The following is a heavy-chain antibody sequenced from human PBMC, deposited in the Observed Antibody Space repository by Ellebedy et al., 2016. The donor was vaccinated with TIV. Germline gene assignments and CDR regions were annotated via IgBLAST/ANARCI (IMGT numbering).Heavy chain of an antibody. CDR2: IGAGSDT. CDR1: GFTFSRYD. J-gene: IGHJ2*01. D-gene: IGHD5/OR15-5a*01. CDR3: AREIVDIKSTDWCFDP. Sequence: PWGSLRLSCAASGFTFSRYDFHRVRHATGKGLEWVSAIGAGSDTYYEGSVKGRFTISRENAQNSLYLQMNNLRDGDTAVYYCAREIVDIKSTDWCFDPWGRGTLVTVAS. V-gene: IGHV3-13*01.